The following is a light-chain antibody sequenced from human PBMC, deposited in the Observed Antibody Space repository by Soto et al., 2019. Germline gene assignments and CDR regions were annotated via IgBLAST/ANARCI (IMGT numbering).Light chain of an antibody. J-gene: IGLJ2*01. CDR2: EVS. Sequence: QSALTQPASVSGSPGQSITISCTGTSSDVGGYNYVSWYQQHPGKAPKLMIYEVSNRPSGVSNRFSGSKSGNAASLTISGLQAEDEAHYYCSSFTSRSTLIFGGRTKVTVL. V-gene: IGLV2-14*01. CDR3: SSFTSRSTLI. CDR1: SSDVGGYNY.